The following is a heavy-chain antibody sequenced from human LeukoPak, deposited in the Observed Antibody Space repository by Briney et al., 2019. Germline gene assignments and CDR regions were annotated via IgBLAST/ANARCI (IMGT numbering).Heavy chain of an antibody. CDR2: IYYSGST. Sequence: KSSETLSLTCTVSGGSISSYYWSWIRQPPGKGLEWIGYIYYSGSTSYNPSLKSRVTISVDTSKNQFSLKLSSVTAADTAVYYCARFSGSGPPRYFDLWGRGTLVTVSS. D-gene: IGHD2-15*01. J-gene: IGHJ2*01. V-gene: IGHV4-59*01. CDR3: ARFSGSGPPRYFDL. CDR1: GGSISSYY.